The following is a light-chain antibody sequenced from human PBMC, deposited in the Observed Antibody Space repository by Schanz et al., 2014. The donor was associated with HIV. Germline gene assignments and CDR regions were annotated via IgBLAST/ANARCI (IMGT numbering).Light chain of an antibody. J-gene: IGLJ2*01. CDR2: KNN. Sequence: QSVLTQPPSVSETPGQRVTISCSGSNYNIGSNFVYWYQQLPGTAPKLLIYKNNRRPSGVPERFSGSKSGTSVSLAISGLQAEDEGDYYCQSFDRTMRLLVFGGGTKLTVL. V-gene: IGLV1-47*01. CDR1: NYNIGSNF. CDR3: QSFDRTMRLLV.